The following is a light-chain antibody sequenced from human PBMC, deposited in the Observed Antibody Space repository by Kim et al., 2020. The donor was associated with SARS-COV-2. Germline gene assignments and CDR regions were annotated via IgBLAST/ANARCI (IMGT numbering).Light chain of an antibody. CDR1: HSGSSSY. V-gene: IGKV3-20*01. Sequence: RSLSAGETATLACRASHSGSSSYLAWYQQKTGQAPRLLIYGTSSRATGIPDRFSGSGSGTDFTLTISRLEPEDFAVYYCQHFGSPFGQGTKLEI. CDR2: GTS. J-gene: IGKJ2*01. CDR3: QHFGSP.